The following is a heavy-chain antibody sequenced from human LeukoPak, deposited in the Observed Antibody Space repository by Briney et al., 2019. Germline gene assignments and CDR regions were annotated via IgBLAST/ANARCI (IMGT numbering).Heavy chain of an antibody. CDR2: IIPILGIA. D-gene: IGHD4-23*01. J-gene: IGHJ4*02. V-gene: IGHV1-69*04. CDR3: ARVDGGHGSEDY. CDR1: GGTFSSYA. Sequence: SVKVSCKASGGTFSSYALSWVRQAPGQGLEWMGRIIPILGIANYAQKFQGRVTITADKSTSTAYMELSSLRSEDTAVYYCARVDGGHGSEDYWGQGTLVTVSS.